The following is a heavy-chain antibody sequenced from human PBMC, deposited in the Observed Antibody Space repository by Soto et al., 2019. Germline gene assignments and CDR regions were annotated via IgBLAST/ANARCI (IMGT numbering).Heavy chain of an antibody. D-gene: IGHD2-2*01. CDR2: ISSSSSTI. CDR3: AGDIVVVNGMDV. V-gene: IGHV3-48*02. CDR1: GFTFSSYS. Sequence: GGSLRLSCVASGFTFSSYSMNWGRQAPGKGLEWVSYISSSSSTIYYADSVKGRFTISRDNAKNSLYLQMNSLRDEDTAVYYCAGDIVVVNGMDVWGQGTTVTVSS. J-gene: IGHJ6*02.